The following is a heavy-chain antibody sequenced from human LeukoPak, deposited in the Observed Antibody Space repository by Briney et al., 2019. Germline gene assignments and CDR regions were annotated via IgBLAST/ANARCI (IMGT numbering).Heavy chain of an antibody. Sequence: SETLSLTCSVSGGSISSSRSYWGWIRQPPGKGLEWIGSIYYSGSSFDNPALKSRVTISVDTSKNQFSLKLSSVTAADTAVYYCARDYRYSSGWYYFDYWGQGTLVTVSS. V-gene: IGHV4-39*02. CDR3: ARDYRYSSGWYYFDY. J-gene: IGHJ4*02. D-gene: IGHD6-19*01. CDR1: GGSISSSRSY. CDR2: IYYSGSS.